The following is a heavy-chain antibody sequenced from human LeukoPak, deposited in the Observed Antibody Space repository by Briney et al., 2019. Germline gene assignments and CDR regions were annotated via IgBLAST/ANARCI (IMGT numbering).Heavy chain of an antibody. CDR1: GYTFTNSG. CDR2: ISAYNGIT. CDR3: ARGNCGGDCYAFDI. Sequence: ASVKVSCKTSGYTFTNSGLNWVRQAPGQGLEWMGWISAYNGITNYAQKLQGRVTMTTDTSTSTAYMELRSLRSDGTAVYYCARGNCGGDCYAFDIWGQGTMVTVSS. D-gene: IGHD2-21*02. J-gene: IGHJ3*02. V-gene: IGHV1-18*01.